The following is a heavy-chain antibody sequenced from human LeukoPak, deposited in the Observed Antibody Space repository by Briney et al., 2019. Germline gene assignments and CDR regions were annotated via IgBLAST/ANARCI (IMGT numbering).Heavy chain of an antibody. D-gene: IGHD5-12*01. CDR3: ATSGYDDYYYHYGMDV. Sequence: ASVKVSCKASGYTFTSYDINWVRQATGQGLEWMGWMNPNSGNTGHAQKFQGRVTMTRNTSISTAYMELSSLRSEDTAVYYCATSGYDDYYYHYGMDVWGQGTTVTGSS. CDR1: GYTFTSYD. J-gene: IGHJ6*02. CDR2: MNPNSGNT. V-gene: IGHV1-8*01.